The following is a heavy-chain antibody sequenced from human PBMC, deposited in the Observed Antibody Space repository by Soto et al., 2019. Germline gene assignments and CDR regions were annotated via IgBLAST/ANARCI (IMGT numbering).Heavy chain of an antibody. J-gene: IGHJ5*02. Sequence: PSETLSLPCTVSGGYISNYCWSWIRQPPGKGLEWIGYIYYSGGTNYNPSLKSRVTISVDTSKNQFSLKLSSVTAADTAVYYCARRDFDWLSKYNWFDPWGQGTLVTVSS. CDR2: IYYSGGT. V-gene: IGHV4-59*01. CDR1: GGYISNYC. CDR3: ARRDFDWLSKYNWFDP. D-gene: IGHD3-9*01.